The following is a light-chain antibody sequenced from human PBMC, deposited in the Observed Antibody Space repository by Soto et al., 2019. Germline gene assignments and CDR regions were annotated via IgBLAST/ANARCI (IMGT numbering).Light chain of an antibody. Sequence: EIVLTQSPGTLSLSPGERATLSCRASQSVSSSYLAWYQQKPGQAPRLLIYGASSRATGIPDRFSGSGSGTDFTLTISRLEPEDFAVYYCQQRFTCGPGTKVDIK. J-gene: IGKJ3*01. CDR2: GAS. CDR3: QQRFT. V-gene: IGKV3-20*01. CDR1: QSVSSSY.